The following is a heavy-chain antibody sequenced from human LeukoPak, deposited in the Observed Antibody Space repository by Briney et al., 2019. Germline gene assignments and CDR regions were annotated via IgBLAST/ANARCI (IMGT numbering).Heavy chain of an antibody. CDR3: AKIGYWAVAGYYFDY. D-gene: IGHD6-19*01. J-gene: IGHJ4*02. CDR2: ISGSGGST. CDR1: GFPFRSYA. Sequence: GGPLRLSCAPSGFPFRSYAMSWAAQAQGKGREWVPAISGSGGSTYYADSVKGRFTISRDNSKNTLYLQMNSLRAEDTAVYYCAKIGYWAVAGYYFDYWGQGTLVTVSS. V-gene: IGHV3-23*01.